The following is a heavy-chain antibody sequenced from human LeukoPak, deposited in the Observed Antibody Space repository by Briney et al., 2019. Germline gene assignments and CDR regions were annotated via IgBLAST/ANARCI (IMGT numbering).Heavy chain of an antibody. CDR1: GYTFTGYY. CDR2: INPNSGGT. V-gene: IGHV1-2*02. Sequence: GASVKVSCKASGYTFTGYYMHRVRQAPGQGLEWMGWINPNSGGTNYAQKFQGRVTMTRDTSISTAYMELSRLRSDDTAVYYCARGQYYDFWSGYYIDYWGQGTLVTVSS. J-gene: IGHJ4*02. CDR3: ARGQYYDFWSGYYIDY. D-gene: IGHD3-3*01.